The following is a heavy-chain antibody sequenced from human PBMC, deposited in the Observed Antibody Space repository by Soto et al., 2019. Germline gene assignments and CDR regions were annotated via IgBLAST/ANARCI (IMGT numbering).Heavy chain of an antibody. CDR3: ARRHVVVVAATRGDAFDI. CDR1: GGSINSYY. Sequence: QVQLQESGPGLVKPSETLSLTCTVSGGSINSYYWSWIRQPPGEGLEWIGYVYSTRSTNYNPSLKSRVTISLDTSKNQFSLRLSSVTASDTAVYYCARRHVVVVAATRGDAFDIWGQGTVVTVSS. J-gene: IGHJ3*02. CDR2: VYSTRST. V-gene: IGHV4-59*08. D-gene: IGHD2-15*01.